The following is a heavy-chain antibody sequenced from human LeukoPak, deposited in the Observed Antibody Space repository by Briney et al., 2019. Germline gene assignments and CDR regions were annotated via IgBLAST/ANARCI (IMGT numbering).Heavy chain of an antibody. J-gene: IGHJ4*02. V-gene: IGHV4-30-2*01. CDR1: GGSISSSSYY. CDR3: ARGATYYYDSSGAYFDY. D-gene: IGHD3-22*01. Sequence: SETLSLTCTVSGGSISSSSYYWGWIRQPPGKGLEWIGYIYHSGSTYYNPSLKSRVTISVDRSKNQFSLKLSSVTAADTAVYYCARGATYYYDSSGAYFDYWGQGTLVTVSS. CDR2: IYHSGST.